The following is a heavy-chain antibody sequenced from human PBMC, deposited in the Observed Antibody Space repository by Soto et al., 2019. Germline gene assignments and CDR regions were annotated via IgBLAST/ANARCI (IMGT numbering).Heavy chain of an antibody. Sequence: SETLSLTCTVSSGSISSSSSYWGWIRQPPGKGLEWIGTIYYRGSTYYNPSLESRVTISADTSKTQLSLNLRSVTAADTAVYYCASPAGADYTFDYWGQGILVTVSS. CDR2: IYYRGST. D-gene: IGHD4-4*01. V-gene: IGHV4-39*01. CDR1: SGSISSSSSY. CDR3: ASPAGADYTFDY. J-gene: IGHJ4*02.